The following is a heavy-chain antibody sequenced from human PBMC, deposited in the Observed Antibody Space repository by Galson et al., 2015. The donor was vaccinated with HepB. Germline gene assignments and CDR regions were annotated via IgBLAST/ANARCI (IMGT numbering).Heavy chain of an antibody. V-gene: IGHV5-51*01. D-gene: IGHD5-18*01. Sequence: QSGAEVKKPGESLKISCKGSGYSFTSYWIGWVRQMPGKGLEWMGIIYPGDSDTRYSPSFQGQVTISADKSISTAYLQWSSLKASDTAMYYCARLDTAPSSLLSSFDYWGQGTLVTVSS. CDR1: GYSFTSYW. J-gene: IGHJ4*02. CDR2: IYPGDSDT. CDR3: ARLDTAPSSLLSSFDY.